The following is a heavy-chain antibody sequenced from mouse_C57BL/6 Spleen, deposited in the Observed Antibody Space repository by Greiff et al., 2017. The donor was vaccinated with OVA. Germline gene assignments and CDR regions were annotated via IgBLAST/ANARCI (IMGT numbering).Heavy chain of an antibody. D-gene: IGHD1-1*01. CDR2: IYPGSGST. J-gene: IGHJ4*01. V-gene: IGHV1-55*01. CDR1: GYTFTSYW. CDR3: ASRYYYRAMDY. Sequence: QVHLKQSGAELVKPGASVKLSCKASGYTFTSYWITWVKQRPGQGLEWIGDIYPGSGSTNYNEKFKSKATLTVDKSSSTAYMQLSSLPSEDSAVYYYASRYYYRAMDYWGQGTSVTVSS.